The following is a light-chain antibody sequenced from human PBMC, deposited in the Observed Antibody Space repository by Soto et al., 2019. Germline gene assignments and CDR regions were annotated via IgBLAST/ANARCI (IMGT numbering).Light chain of an antibody. J-gene: IGKJ5*01. CDR3: QQRSTGPPIT. Sequence: EIVVTQSPATLSLSPGESAILSCRTSQSVSIYLAWYQQKAGQAPRLLISDAVNRATGMPARFSGSGSGTDFTLTISSLEPEDFAVYYCQQRSTGPPITFGQGTRLDIK. CDR1: QSVSIY. CDR2: DAV. V-gene: IGKV3-11*01.